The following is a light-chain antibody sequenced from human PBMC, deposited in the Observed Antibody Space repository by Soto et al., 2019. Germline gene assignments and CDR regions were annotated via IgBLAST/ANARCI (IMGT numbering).Light chain of an antibody. CDR2: DAS. V-gene: IGKV1-13*02. Sequence: AIQLTQSPSSLSASVGDRVTITCRASQGISSALAWYQQKPGKAPKLLIYDASSLESGVPSRFSGSGSGTDFTLAIRSLQPKDFATYFCQQFNTYITFGQGTRLEIK. J-gene: IGKJ5*01. CDR1: QGISSA. CDR3: QQFNTYIT.